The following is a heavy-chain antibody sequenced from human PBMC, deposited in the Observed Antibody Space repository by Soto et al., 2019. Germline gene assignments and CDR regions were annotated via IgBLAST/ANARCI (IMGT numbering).Heavy chain of an antibody. CDR1: GYTFTGYY. Sequence: ASVKVSCKASGYTFTGYYMHWVRQAPGQGLEWMGWINPNSGGTNYAQKFQGWVTMTRDTSISTAYMELSRLRSDDTAVYYCARQYCSSTRCYKWFDPWGQGTFVTFSS. V-gene: IGHV1-2*04. D-gene: IGHD2-2*02. CDR3: ARQYCSSTRCYKWFDP. CDR2: INPNSGGT. J-gene: IGHJ5*02.